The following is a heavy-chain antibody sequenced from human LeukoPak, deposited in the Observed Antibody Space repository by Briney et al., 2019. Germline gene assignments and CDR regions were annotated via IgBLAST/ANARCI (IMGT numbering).Heavy chain of an antibody. J-gene: IGHJ5*02. CDR1: GGSISSYY. V-gene: IGHV4-59*08. D-gene: IGHD2/OR15-2a*01. CDR3: ARRRLTVTLGWFDP. CDR2: IYYSGST. Sequence: SETLSLTCTVSGGSISSYYWSWIRQPPGKGLEWIGYIYYSGSTNYNPSLKSRVTISVDTSKNQFSLKLSSVTAADTAVYYCARRRLTVTLGWFDPWGQGTLVTVSS.